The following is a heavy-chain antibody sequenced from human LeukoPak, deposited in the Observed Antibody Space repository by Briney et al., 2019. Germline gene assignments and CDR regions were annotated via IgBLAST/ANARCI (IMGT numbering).Heavy chain of an antibody. CDR3: ARGYDFWSGYRPDC. Sequence: ASVKVSCKASGGTFSSYAISWVRQAPGQGLEWMGWINPNSGGTNYAQKFQGRVTMTRDTSISTAYMELSRLRSDDTAVYYCARGYDFWSGYRPDCWGQGTLVTVSS. CDR2: INPNSGGT. D-gene: IGHD3-3*01. V-gene: IGHV1-2*02. CDR1: GGTFSSYA. J-gene: IGHJ4*02.